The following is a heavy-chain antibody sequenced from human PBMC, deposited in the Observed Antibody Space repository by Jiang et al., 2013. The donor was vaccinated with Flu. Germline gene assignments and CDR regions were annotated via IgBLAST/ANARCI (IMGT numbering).Heavy chain of an antibody. CDR3: AHRPRDGDYQNWFDP. V-gene: IGHV2-5*02. Sequence: KPTQTLTLTCTFSGFSLSTSGVGVGWIRQPPGKALEWLALIYWDDDKRYSPSLKSRLTITKDTSKNQVVLTMTNMDPVDTATYYCAHRPRDGDYQNWFDPWGQGTLVTVSS. D-gene: IGHD4-17*01. J-gene: IGHJ5*02. CDR1: GFSLSTSGVG. CDR2: IYWDDDK.